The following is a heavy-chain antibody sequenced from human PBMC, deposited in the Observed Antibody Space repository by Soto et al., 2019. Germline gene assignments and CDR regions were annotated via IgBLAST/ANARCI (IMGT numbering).Heavy chain of an antibody. J-gene: IGHJ3*02. D-gene: IGHD1-26*01. Sequence: QVQLQESGPGLVKPSQTLSLTCTVSGGSISSGGYYWSWIRQHPGKGLEWIGYIYYSGSTYYNPSLKRRVTISVDTSKTQFSLKLSSVTAADTAVYSCARGFVEWELLGSDAFDIWGQGTMVTVSS. CDR2: IYYSGST. CDR1: GGSISSGGYY. V-gene: IGHV4-31*03. CDR3: ARGFVEWELLGSDAFDI.